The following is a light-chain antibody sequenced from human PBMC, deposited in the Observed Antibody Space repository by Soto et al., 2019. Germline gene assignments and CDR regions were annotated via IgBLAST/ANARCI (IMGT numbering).Light chain of an antibody. V-gene: IGLV2-14*01. Sequence: QSALTQPASVSGSPGQSITISCTGSSRDVGGYNYVSWYQQHPDKAPKVIIYEVNNRPSGVSNRFSGSKSGNTASLTISGLQTEDEADYYCSSYTRGSTLVFGGGTKVTVL. CDR2: EVN. J-gene: IGLJ2*01. CDR3: SSYTRGSTLV. CDR1: SRDVGGYNY.